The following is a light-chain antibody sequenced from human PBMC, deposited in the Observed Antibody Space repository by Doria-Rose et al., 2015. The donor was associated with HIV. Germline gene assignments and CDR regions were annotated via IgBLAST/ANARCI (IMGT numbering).Light chain of an antibody. Sequence: DIVMTRSPGTLSLSPGERATLSCRASQSFSSTYLAWYQQKPGQAPSLLIYDGSTRATVIPDRFSASGSGTDFTLTINRLEPEDFALYYCHQYGTSWTFGQGTKVEI. J-gene: IGKJ1*01. CDR3: HQYGTSWT. V-gene: IGKV3-20*01. CDR1: QSFSSTY. CDR2: DGS.